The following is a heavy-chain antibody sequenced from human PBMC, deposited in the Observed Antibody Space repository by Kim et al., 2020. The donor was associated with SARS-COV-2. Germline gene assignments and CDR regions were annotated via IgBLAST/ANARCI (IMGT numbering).Heavy chain of an antibody. V-gene: IGHV3-48*03. CDR3: ASTSASRWPWLLVTQFDY. Sequence: GGSLRLSCAASGFTFSSYEMNWVRQAPGKGLEWVSYISSSGSTIYYADSVKGRFTISRDNAKNSLYLQMNSLRAEDTAVYYCASTSASRWPWLLVTQFDYWGQGTLVTGSS. J-gene: IGHJ4*02. CDR2: ISSSGSTI. D-gene: IGHD5-18*01. CDR1: GFTFSSYE.